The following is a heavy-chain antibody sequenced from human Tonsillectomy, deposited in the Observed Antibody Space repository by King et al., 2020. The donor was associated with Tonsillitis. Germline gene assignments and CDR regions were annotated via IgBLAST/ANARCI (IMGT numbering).Heavy chain of an antibody. Sequence: VQLVESGGGLVQPGGSLRLSCAASGFTLRDYALSWVRQAPGKGLEWVSVIYGFHAGSTTYYGDPVKGRFSISRDDSKNTLYLQMNSLRPEDTDIYYCAKWRDLYGSGSHGDNWFDPWGQGSVVTVPS. CDR3: AKWRDLYGSGSHGDNWFDP. CDR1: GFTLRDYA. V-gene: IGHV3-23*03. J-gene: IGHJ5*02. D-gene: IGHD3-10*01. CDR2: IYGFHAGSTT.